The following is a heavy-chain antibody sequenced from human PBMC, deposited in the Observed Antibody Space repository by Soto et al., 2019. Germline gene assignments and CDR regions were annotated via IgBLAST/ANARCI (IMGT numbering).Heavy chain of an antibody. J-gene: IGHJ3*02. V-gene: IGHV3-21*01. Sequence: EVQLVESGGGLVKPGGSLRLSCAASGFTFSSYSMNWVRQAPGKGLEWVSSISSSSSYIYYADSVKGRFTISRDNAKNSLFLQMNCLRAEDTAVYYCARGESGDAFDIWGQGTMVTVSS. CDR3: ARGESGDAFDI. CDR2: ISSSSSYI. D-gene: IGHD1-26*01. CDR1: GFTFSSYS.